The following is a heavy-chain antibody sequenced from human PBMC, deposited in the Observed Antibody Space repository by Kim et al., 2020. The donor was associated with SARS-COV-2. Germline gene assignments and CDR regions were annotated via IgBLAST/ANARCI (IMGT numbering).Heavy chain of an antibody. CDR3: TTLAY. CDR1: GFTFSDYG. Sequence: GGSLRLSCAASGFTFSDYGIHWVRQAPGKGLEWVAVILHDGSSKFYADSVEGRFTISRDNPKNTVYLQVNSLRVEDTAVYYCTTLAYWGRGTLVTVSS. CDR2: ILHDGSSK. J-gene: IGHJ4*02. V-gene: IGHV3-30*03.